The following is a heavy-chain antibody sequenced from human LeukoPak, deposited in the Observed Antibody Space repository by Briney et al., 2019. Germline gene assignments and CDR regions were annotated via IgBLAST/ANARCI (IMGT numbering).Heavy chain of an antibody. CDR2: ISYSGST. V-gene: IGHV4-61*03. J-gene: IGHJ5*02. D-gene: IGHD3-10*01. CDR1: GGSVSSGSYY. Sequence: SETLSLTCTVSGGSVSSGSYYWSWTRQPPGKGLEWISYISYSGSTNYNPSLKSRVTISLDTSKNHFSLKLSSVTAADTAMYYCARVRYYGFDPWGQGTLVTVSP. CDR3: ARVRYYGFDP.